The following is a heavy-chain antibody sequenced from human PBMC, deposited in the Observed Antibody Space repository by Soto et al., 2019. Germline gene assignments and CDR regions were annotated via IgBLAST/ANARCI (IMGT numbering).Heavy chain of an antibody. Sequence: VQVVESGGGLVKPGGSLRLSCAASGFSFSLYGIHWVRQAPGKGLEWVAFISYEGSSRFYADSVKGRFTISRDNSKKTLYLQMNSLRADDTAVYFCAKEVAAAGDHFYFHGLDIWGQGTTVTVSS. CDR2: ISYEGSSR. J-gene: IGHJ6*02. CDR3: AKEVAAAGDHFYFHGLDI. CDR1: GFSFSLYG. V-gene: IGHV3-30*18. D-gene: IGHD6-13*01.